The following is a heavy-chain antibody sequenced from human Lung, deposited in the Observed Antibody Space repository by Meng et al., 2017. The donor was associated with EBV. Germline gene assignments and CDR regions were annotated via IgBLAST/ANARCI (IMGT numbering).Heavy chain of an antibody. Sequence: QVKRGQSGAEVKKPGASGRVSCKASGYTFNTYYMHWVRQAPGQGLEWMGVINPSGGSSIYAQRFQGRVTMTSDTSTTTVYMDLSSLRSEDTAVYYCARVSKGGSYRFDPWGQGTLSPSPQ. CDR3: ARVSKGGSYRFDP. CDR2: INPSGGSS. V-gene: IGHV1-46*02. J-gene: IGHJ5*02. D-gene: IGHD1-26*01. CDR1: GYTFNTYY.